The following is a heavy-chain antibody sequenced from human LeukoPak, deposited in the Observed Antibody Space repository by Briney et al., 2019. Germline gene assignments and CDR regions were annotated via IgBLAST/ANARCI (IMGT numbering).Heavy chain of an antibody. CDR2: INHSGST. CDR1: GGSFSGYY. J-gene: IGHJ5*02. Sequence: SETLSLTCAVYGGSFSGYYWSWIHQPPGKRLHRIGEINHSGSTNYNPSPNSPVTLSVDTSKNQFSLKLSSVTAADTAVYYCARRKTVAATLHWFDPCGQGTLVTVSS. D-gene: IGHD2-15*01. CDR3: ARRKTVAATLHWFDP. V-gene: IGHV4-34*01.